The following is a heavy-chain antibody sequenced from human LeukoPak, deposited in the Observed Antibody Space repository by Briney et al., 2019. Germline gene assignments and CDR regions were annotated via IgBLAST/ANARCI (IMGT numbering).Heavy chain of an antibody. J-gene: IGHJ1*01. D-gene: IGHD1-26*01. V-gene: IGHV3-30-3*01. CDR1: GFTFSSYA. Sequence: GGSLRLSCAASGFTFSSYAMHWVRQAPGKGLEWVAVISYDGSNKYYADSVKGRFTISRDNSKNTLYLQMNSLRAEDTAVYYCARGGIVGATTLGLAEYFQHWGQGTLVTVSS. CDR2: ISYDGSNK. CDR3: ARGGIVGATTLGLAEYFQH.